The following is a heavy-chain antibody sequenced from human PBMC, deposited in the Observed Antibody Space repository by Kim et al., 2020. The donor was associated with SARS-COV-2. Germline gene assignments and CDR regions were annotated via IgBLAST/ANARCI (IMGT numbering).Heavy chain of an antibody. CDR2: IWYDGSNK. D-gene: IGHD6-6*01. Sequence: GGSLRLSCAASGFTFSSYAMHWVRQAPGKGLEWVAVIWYDGSNKYYADSVKGRFTITRDNSKNTLYLQMNSLRAEDTAVYYCAKDRVSSSSGNWYFDLWGRGTLVTVSS. V-gene: IGHV3-33*06. CDR3: AKDRVSSSSGNWYFDL. CDR1: GFTFSSYA. J-gene: IGHJ2*01.